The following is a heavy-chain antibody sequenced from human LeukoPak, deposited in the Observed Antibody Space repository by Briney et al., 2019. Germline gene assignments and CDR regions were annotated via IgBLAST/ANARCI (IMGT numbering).Heavy chain of an antibody. CDR3: ARGSYYDQGYYYYYGMDV. CDR2: IIPIFGTA. D-gene: IGHD3-3*01. V-gene: IGHV1-69*13. CDR1: GGTFSSYA. J-gene: IGHJ6*02. Sequence: ASVKVSCKASGGTFSSYAISWVRQAPGQGLEWMGGIIPIFGTANYAQKFQGRVTITADESTSTAYMELSSLRSEDTAVYYCARGSYYDQGYYYYYGMDVWGQGTTVTVSS.